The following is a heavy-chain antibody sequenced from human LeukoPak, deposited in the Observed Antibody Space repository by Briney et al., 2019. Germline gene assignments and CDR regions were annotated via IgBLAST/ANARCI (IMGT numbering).Heavy chain of an antibody. CDR2: INQDGSGQ. CDR1: GFTSGTSW. J-gene: IGHJ4*02. CDR3: ARSAR. V-gene: IGHV3-7*01. Sequence: GGSLRLSCAASGFTSGTSWMSWVRQAPGKGLEWLANINQDGSGQYYVGSVKSRFTIPRDNAKSSLYLQMNSLRAEDTAVYYCARSARWGQGTLVTVSS.